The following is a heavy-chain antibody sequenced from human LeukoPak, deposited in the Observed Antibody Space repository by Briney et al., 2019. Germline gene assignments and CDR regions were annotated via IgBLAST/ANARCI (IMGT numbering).Heavy chain of an antibody. V-gene: IGHV3-23*01. D-gene: IGHD3-10*01. Sequence: GGSLRLSCGASGFTFRNYAMHWVRQAPGKGLEWVSLINTSDASTDYADSVKGRFTISRDNSKNTLYLQMNSLRAEDTAVYYCAKERYFASGSNGPTKYNGMDVWGQGTTVTVSS. CDR1: GFTFRNYA. J-gene: IGHJ6*02. CDR3: AKERYFASGSNGPTKYNGMDV. CDR2: INTSDAST.